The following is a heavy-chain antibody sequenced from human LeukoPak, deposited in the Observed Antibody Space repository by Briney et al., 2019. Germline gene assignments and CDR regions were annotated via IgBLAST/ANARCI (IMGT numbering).Heavy chain of an antibody. CDR2: INSDGSWT. V-gene: IGHV3-74*01. CDR3: AREGYYDSSGYFGVLSLKRAEGAFDI. D-gene: IGHD3-22*01. Sequence: GGSLRLSCAASGNHWMHWVRQAPGKGLVWVSHINSDGSWTSYADSVKGRLTISRDNSKNTLYLQMNSLRAEDTAVYYCAREGYYDSSGYFGVLSLKRAEGAFDIWGQGTMVTVSS. CDR1: GNHW. J-gene: IGHJ3*02.